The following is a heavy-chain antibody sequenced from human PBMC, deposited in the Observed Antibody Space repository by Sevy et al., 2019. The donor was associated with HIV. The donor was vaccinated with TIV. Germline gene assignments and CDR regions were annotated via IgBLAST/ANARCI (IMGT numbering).Heavy chain of an antibody. CDR1: GFXFSSYG. CDR2: IQYDGSNK. CDR3: VKEGGGEGGDH. V-gene: IGHV3-30*02. D-gene: IGHD2-21*01. Sequence: GGSLRLSCAASGFXFSSYGMHWVRQAPGKGLEWMSYIQYDGSNKDYADSVKGRFTISRDNSKNTLYLQMNSLRVEDTAVFYCVKEGGGEGGDHWGQGTLVTVSS. J-gene: IGHJ4*02.